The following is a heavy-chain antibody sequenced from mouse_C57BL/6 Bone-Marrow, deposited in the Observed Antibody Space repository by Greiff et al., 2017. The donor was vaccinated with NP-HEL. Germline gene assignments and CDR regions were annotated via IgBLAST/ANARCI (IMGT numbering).Heavy chain of an antibody. CDR2: ISDGGSYT. J-gene: IGHJ2*01. V-gene: IGHV5-4*01. CDR3: AREGDYRNFDC. CDR1: GFTFSSYA. Sequence: EVMLVEPGGGLVKPGGSLKLSCAASGFTFSSYALPWVRQPPEKRLEWVATISDGGSYTYYPDNVKGRFTISRDNAKNNLYLQMSHLKSEDTSMYYGAREGDYRNFDCWGQGTTLTVSS. D-gene: IGHD2-14*01.